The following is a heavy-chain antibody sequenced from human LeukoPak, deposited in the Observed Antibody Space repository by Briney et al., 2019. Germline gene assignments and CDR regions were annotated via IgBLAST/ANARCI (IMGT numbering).Heavy chain of an antibody. CDR1: GFTFSSYA. Sequence: GGSLRLSCAASGFTFSSYAMHWVRQAPGKGLEWVALITYDKSNKYYADSVKGRFTISRDNSKNTLFVQMNSLRTEDTAVYYCARSGVQWQWLLTYDAFDIWGQGTMVTVSS. J-gene: IGHJ3*02. CDR3: ARSGVQWQWLLTYDAFDI. V-gene: IGHV3-30-3*01. CDR2: ITYDKSNK. D-gene: IGHD6-19*01.